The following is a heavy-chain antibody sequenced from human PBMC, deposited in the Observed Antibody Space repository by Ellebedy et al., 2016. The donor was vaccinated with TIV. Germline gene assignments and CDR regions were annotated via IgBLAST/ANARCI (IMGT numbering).Heavy chain of an antibody. Sequence: LRLSXSVSGDSIGSGENYWTWIRQPPGKGLEWIGYIYYSGSTDYSPSLKSRLAMSVDTSKNQFSLNLRSVTAADTAVYYCARTYYGSGNGRFDFWGQGILVTVSS. CDR2: IYYSGST. V-gene: IGHV4-30-4*01. CDR1: GDSIGSGENY. J-gene: IGHJ4*02. D-gene: IGHD3-10*01. CDR3: ARTYYGSGNGRFDF.